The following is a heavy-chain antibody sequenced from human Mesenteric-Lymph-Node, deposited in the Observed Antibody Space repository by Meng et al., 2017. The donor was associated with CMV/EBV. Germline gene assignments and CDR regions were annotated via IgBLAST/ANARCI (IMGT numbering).Heavy chain of an antibody. J-gene: IGHJ2*01. CDR2: LNAGNGNT. CDR3: ARNIVATNWYFDL. CDR1: GYTFTSYA. V-gene: IGHV1-3*01. D-gene: IGHD5-12*01. Sequence: KASGYTFTSYAMHWVRQAPGHRLEWMGWLNAGNGNTKYSQKFQGRVTITRDTSASTAYMELSSLRSEDTAVYYCARNIVATNWYFDLWGRGTLVTVSS.